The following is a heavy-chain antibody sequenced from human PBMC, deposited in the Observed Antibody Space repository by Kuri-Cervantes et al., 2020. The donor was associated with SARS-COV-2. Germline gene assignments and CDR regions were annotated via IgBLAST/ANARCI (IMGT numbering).Heavy chain of an antibody. D-gene: IGHD4-17*01. Sequence: SETLSLTCTVSGGSISSYYWSWIRQPPGKGLEWIGYIYYSGSTNYNPSLKSRVTISVDTSKNQFSLKLSSVTAADTAVYYCAKHDYGDYGTFDYWGQGTLVTVSS. J-gene: IGHJ4*02. CDR1: GGSISSYY. CDR2: IYYSGST. CDR3: AKHDYGDYGTFDY. V-gene: IGHV4-59*08.